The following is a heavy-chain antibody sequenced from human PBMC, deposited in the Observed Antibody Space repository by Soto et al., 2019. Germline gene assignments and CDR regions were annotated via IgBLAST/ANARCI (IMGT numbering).Heavy chain of an antibody. V-gene: IGHV3-48*02. CDR2: ISSSSSTI. CDR3: ASATWDSTGWYGYFQH. J-gene: IGHJ1*01. CDR1: GFTFSSYS. D-gene: IGHD6-19*01. Sequence: EVQLVESGGGLVQPGGSLRLSCAASGFTFSSYSMNWFCQAPGKGLEWVSYISSSSSTIYYADSVKGRFTISRDNAKNSLYLQMNSLRDEDTAVYYCASATWDSTGWYGYFQHWGQGTLVTVSS.